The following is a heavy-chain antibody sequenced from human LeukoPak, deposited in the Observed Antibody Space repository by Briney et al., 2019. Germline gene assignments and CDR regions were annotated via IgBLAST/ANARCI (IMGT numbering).Heavy chain of an antibody. D-gene: IGHD6-19*01. J-gene: IGHJ4*02. CDR1: GGSISSYY. V-gene: IGHV4-4*07. CDR2: IYTSGST. Sequence: PETLSLTCTVSGGSISSYYWSWIRQPAGKGLEWIGRIYTSGSTNYNPSLKSRVTMSVDTSKNQFSLKLSSVTAADTAVYYCARDLGIAVAGTNDYWGQGTLVTVSS. CDR3: ARDLGIAVAGTNDY.